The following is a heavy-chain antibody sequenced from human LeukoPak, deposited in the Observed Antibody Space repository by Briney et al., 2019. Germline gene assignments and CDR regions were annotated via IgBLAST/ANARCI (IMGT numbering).Heavy chain of an antibody. D-gene: IGHD3-3*01. J-gene: IGHJ4*02. Sequence: GGSLRLSCAASGFTFSSYAMSWVRQAPGKGLEWVSAISGSGGSTYNADSVKGRFTISRDNSNNTLSLLMNSLRAEDTAVYYCAKEEGRGYYDFSRWGQGTLVTVPS. CDR3: AKEEGRGYYDFSR. V-gene: IGHV3-23*01. CDR1: GFTFSSYA. CDR2: ISGSGGST.